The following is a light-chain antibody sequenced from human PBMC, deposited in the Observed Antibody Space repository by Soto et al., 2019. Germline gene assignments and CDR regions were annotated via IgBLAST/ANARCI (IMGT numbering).Light chain of an antibody. CDR3: QSYDSSLSGWL. CDR1: SSNIGAGYN. J-gene: IGLJ3*02. CDR2: GDS. Sequence: QSVLTKPPSVSGAPGQRVTISCTGSSSNIGAGYNVHWYQQVPGTAPKLLIYGDSNRPSGVPDRFSGSKSGTSASLAITGLQAEDEADYYCQSYDSSLSGWLFGGGTKLT. V-gene: IGLV1-40*01.